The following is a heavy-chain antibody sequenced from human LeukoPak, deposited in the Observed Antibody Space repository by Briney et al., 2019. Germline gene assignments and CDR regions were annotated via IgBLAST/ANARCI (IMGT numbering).Heavy chain of an antibody. Sequence: SETLSLTCTVSGGSISSGDYYWSWIRQPPGKRLEYLGTINYSGSSHYTPSLKSRINISADASKNQFSLKLNSVTAADTAVYYCVRQAIWSGYFVSDNDYWGQGTRVTVSS. V-gene: IGHV4-39*01. J-gene: IGHJ4*02. CDR3: VRQAIWSGYFVSDNDY. D-gene: IGHD3-3*01. CDR2: INYSGSS. CDR1: GGSISSGDYY.